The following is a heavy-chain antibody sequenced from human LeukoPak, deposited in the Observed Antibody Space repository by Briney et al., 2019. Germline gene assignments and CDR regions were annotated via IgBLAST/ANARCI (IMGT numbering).Heavy chain of an antibody. V-gene: IGHV4-34*01. CDR1: GGSFSGYY. D-gene: IGHD3-22*01. CDR3: ARPLGYYYDSSGPYAFDI. J-gene: IGHJ3*02. Sequence: SETLSLTCAVYGGSFSGYYWNWIRQPPGEGLEWIGEINHSGSTNYNPSLKSRVTISVDTSKNQFSLKLSSMTAADTAVYYCARPLGYYYDSSGPYAFDIWGQGTMVTVSS. CDR2: INHSGST.